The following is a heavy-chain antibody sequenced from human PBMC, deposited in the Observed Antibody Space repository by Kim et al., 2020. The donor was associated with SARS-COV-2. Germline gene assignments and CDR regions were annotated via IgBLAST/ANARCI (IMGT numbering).Heavy chain of an antibody. CDR1: GGSISSGGYY. Sequence: SETLSLTCTVSGGSISSGGYYWSWIRQHPGKGLEWIGYIYYSGSTYYNPSLKSRVTISVDTSKNQFPLKLSSVTAADTAVYYCAREMTRNGPWHYYYYGMHVWGQETTVTVSS. CDR3: AREMTRNGPWHYYYYGMHV. J-gene: IGHJ6*02. CDR2: IYYSGST. D-gene: IGHD1-1*01. V-gene: IGHV4-31*03.